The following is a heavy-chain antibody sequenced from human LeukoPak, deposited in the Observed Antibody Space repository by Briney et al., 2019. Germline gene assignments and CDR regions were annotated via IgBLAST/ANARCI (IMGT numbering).Heavy chain of an antibody. V-gene: IGHV3-30-3*01. CDR2: ISYDGSNK. J-gene: IGHJ3*02. CDR3: ARDNTFVDAFDI. D-gene: IGHD2/OR15-2a*01. Sequence: GGSLRLSCAASGFTFSSYAMHWVRQAPGKGLEWVAVISYDGSNKYYADSVKGRFTISRDNSKNTLYLQMNSLRAEDTAVYYCARDNTFVDAFDIWGQGTMVTVSS. CDR1: GFTFSSYA.